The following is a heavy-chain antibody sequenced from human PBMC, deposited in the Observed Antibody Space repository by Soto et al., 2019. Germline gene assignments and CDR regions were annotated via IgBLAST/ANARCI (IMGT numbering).Heavy chain of an antibody. J-gene: IGHJ2*01. CDR2: FSSSGSTI. Sequence: GGSLRLSCAASGFTFIDYYMSWSRQSPGKGLEGGAYFSSSGSTIYYADAVKGRFTISSDNAKTSLYLQTNSMRDEETTGYYCARDARPRDYYDSSGYSFYWYFDLWGRGTLVTVSS. D-gene: IGHD3-22*01. CDR3: ARDARPRDYYDSSGYSFYWYFDL. CDR1: GFTFIDYY. V-gene: IGHV3-11*01.